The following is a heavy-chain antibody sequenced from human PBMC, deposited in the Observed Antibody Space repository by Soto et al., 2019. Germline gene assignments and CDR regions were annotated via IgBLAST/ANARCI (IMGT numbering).Heavy chain of an antibody. Sequence: QITLKESGPPLVKPTQHHTLTCTFSWFSFTTDGMSGGWIRQPPGKYLALIALIYCDDDKRYSPSLKSRVTSTQDSSKNQVVLTMTAVDPVDTATSCCTHGVSGWQSDFWGQGTLGTVSS. D-gene: IGHD6-19*01. V-gene: IGHV2-5*02. CDR3: THGVSGWQSDF. CDR1: WFSFTTDGMS. J-gene: IGHJ4*02. CDR2: IYCDDDK.